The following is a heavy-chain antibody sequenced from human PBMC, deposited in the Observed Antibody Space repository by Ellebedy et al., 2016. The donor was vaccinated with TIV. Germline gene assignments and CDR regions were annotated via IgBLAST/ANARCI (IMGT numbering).Heavy chain of an antibody. CDR2: ISISSNYI. CDR3: ARGTPDYYYYYMDV. D-gene: IGHD4-23*01. J-gene: IGHJ6*03. V-gene: IGHV3-21*01. Sequence: GGSLRLSXAASGFTFSDYSMNWVRQAPGKGLEWVSYISISSNYIYYADSVKGRFTISRDNAKNSLYLQMNSLRAEDTAVYYCARGTPDYYYYYMDVWGKGTTVTVSS. CDR1: GFTFSDYS.